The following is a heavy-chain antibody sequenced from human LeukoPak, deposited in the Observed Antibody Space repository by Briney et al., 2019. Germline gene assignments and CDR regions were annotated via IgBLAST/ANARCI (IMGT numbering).Heavy chain of an antibody. Sequence: PSETLSLTCTVSGGSISSYYWSWIRQPPGKGLEWIGYIYYSGSTNYNPSLKSRVTISVDTSKNQFSLKLSSVTAADTAVYYCARDANLSGYRYYFDYWGQETLVTVSS. CDR1: GGSISSYY. D-gene: IGHD3-22*01. V-gene: IGHV4-59*01. J-gene: IGHJ4*02. CDR2: IYYSGST. CDR3: ARDANLSGYRYYFDY.